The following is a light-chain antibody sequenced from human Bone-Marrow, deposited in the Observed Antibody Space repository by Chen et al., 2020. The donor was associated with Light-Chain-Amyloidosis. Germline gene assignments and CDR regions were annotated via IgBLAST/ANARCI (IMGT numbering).Light chain of an antibody. Sequence: DIVMTQSPDSLAVSLGERATINCKSSESLLYRSNNKNYLGWYQQKPGQSPKLLMYWASTREPGVTDRFSGSGSGTDFTLTISSLQAEDVAVYYCQQYYSTPYTFGQGTKLEIQ. CDR1: ESLLYRSNNKNY. J-gene: IGKJ2*01. CDR3: QQYYSTPYT. V-gene: IGKV4-1*01. CDR2: WAS.